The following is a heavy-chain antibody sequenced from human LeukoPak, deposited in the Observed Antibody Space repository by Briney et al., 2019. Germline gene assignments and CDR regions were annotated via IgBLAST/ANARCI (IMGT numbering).Heavy chain of an antibody. CDR3: ARVIPIGIGDAFDI. D-gene: IGHD3-3*01. CDR2: IISIFGTA. J-gene: IGHJ3*02. V-gene: IGHV1-69*05. CDR1: GGTFSSYA. Sequence: SVKVSCKASGGTFSSYAISWVRQAPGQGLEWMGGIISIFGTANYAQKFQGRVTITTDESTSTAYMELSSLRSEDTAVYYCARVIPIGIGDAFDIWGQGTMVTVSS.